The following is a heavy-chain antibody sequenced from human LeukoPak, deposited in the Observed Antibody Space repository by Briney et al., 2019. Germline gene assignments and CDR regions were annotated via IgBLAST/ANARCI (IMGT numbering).Heavy chain of an antibody. V-gene: IGHV7-4-1*02. CDR1: GGTLSSYG. CDR3: ASYYGSGSSNFDY. J-gene: IGHJ4*02. D-gene: IGHD3-10*01. Sequence: GSSVKVSRKASGGTLSSYGISWVRRAPGQGLEWMGWINTNTGNPTYAQGFTGRFVFSLDTSVSTAYLQISSLKAEDTAVYYCASYYGSGSSNFDYWGQGTLVTVSS. CDR2: INTNTGNP.